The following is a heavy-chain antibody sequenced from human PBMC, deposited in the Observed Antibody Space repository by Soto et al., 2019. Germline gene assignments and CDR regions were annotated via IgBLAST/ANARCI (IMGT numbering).Heavy chain of an antibody. V-gene: IGHV1-46*01. Sequence: GASVKVSCKASGYIFTSYYMQWVRQAPGQGLEWMGIINPSGGSTSYAQKFQGRVTMTRDTSTSTVYMELSSLRSEDTAVYYCARAGLVVVTWFAAQNYGMDVWGQGTTVTVSS. D-gene: IGHD2-21*02. CDR1: GYIFTSYY. CDR3: ARAGLVVVTWFAAQNYGMDV. J-gene: IGHJ6*02. CDR2: INPSGGST.